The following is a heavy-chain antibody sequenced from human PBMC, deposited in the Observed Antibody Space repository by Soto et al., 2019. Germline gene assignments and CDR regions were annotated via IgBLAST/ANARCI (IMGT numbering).Heavy chain of an antibody. CDR2: ISSSSSTI. CDR1: GFTFSSYS. D-gene: IGHD3-9*01. J-gene: IGHJ4*02. CDR3: ARVDYDILTGPIRY. Sequence: PGGSLRLSCAASGFTFSSYSMNWVRQAPGKGLEWVSYISSSSSTIYYADSVKGRFTISRDNAKNSLYLQMNSLRAEDTAVYYCARVDYDILTGPIRYWGQGTLVTVSS. V-gene: IGHV3-48*01.